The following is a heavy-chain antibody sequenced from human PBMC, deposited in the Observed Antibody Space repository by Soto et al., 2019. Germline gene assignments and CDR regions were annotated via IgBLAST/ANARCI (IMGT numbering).Heavy chain of an antibody. D-gene: IGHD3-10*01. CDR3: ARIDGSGSADRFPFDY. CDR2: IWFDGSNK. CDR1: GFTFSTYA. J-gene: IGHJ4*02. V-gene: IGHV3-33*01. Sequence: VQLVESGGGVVQPGRSLRLSCAASGFTFSTYAMHWVRQAPGRGLEWVALIWFDGSNKDYADSVKGRFTISRDNSKNTLYLQMNNLGAEDTAVYYCARIDGSGSADRFPFDYWGQGTLVTVSS.